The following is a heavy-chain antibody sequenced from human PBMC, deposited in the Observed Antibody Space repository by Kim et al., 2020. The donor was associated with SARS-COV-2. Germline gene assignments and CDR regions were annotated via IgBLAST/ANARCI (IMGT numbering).Heavy chain of an antibody. V-gene: IGHV3-9*01. J-gene: IGHJ6*02. CDR1: GFTFDDYA. CDR3: AKDTNYGVNPIYYYGMDV. CDR2: ISWNSGSI. D-gene: IGHD4-17*01. Sequence: GGSLRLSCAASGFTFDDYAMHWVRQAPGKGLEWVSCISWNSGSIGYADSVKGRFTISRDNAKNSLYLQMNSLRAEDTALYYCAKDTNYGVNPIYYYGMDVWGRGTTVTVSS.